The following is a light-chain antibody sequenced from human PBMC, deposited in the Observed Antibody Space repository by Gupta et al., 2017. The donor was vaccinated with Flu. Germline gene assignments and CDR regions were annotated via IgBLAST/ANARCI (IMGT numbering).Light chain of an antibody. CDR2: GVT. CDR3: SSYSRTTALEV. V-gene: IGLV2-14*01. J-gene: IGLJ3*02. CDR1: SNDIGGYDR. Sequence: QSALTQPASVSGSPGQSITMSCTGTSNDIGGYDRVSWYQQYPGKAPKLIIYGVTYRSSGVSDRFSGSKSGNTASLTISGLQAEDEADYYCSSYSRTTALEVFGGGTKVAVL.